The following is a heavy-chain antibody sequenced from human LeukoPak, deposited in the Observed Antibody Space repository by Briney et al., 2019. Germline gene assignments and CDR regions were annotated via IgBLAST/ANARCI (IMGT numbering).Heavy chain of an antibody. D-gene: IGHD1-26*01. CDR3: ARGAESGSYYY. V-gene: IGHV3-21*01. CDR2: ISSSSRYI. Sequence: GGSLRLSCAASGFTFSSYSMNWVRQAPGKGLEWVSSISSSSRYIYYADSVKGRFTISRDSAKNSLYLQMDSLRTEDTAVYYCARGAESGSYYYWGQGTLVTVSS. J-gene: IGHJ4*02. CDR1: GFTFSSYS.